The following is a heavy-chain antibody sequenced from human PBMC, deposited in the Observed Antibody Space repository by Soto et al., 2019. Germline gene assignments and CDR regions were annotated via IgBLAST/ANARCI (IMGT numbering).Heavy chain of an antibody. V-gene: IGHV4-39*01. D-gene: IGHD2-15*01. CDR2: IYYSGST. Sequence: SETLSLTCTVSGGSISSSSYYWGWIRQPPGKGLEWIGSIYYSGSTYYNPSLKSRVTISVDTSKNQFSLKLSSVTAADTAVYYCARQTVGYCSGGSCPSDFDYWGQGTLVTVSS. CDR3: ARQTVGYCSGGSCPSDFDY. J-gene: IGHJ4*02. CDR1: GGSISSSSYY.